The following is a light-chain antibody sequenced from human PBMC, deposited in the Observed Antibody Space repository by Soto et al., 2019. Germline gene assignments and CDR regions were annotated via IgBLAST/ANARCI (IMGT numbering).Light chain of an antibody. CDR2: GAS. CDR3: QQYGTSTGT. J-gene: IGKJ1*01. Sequence: EIVMTQSPATLSVSPGERVTLSCRASQSVSSNLAWYQQKPGQSPRLLIYGASTRATGIPARFSGSGSGTDFALTISRLEPEDFAVYYCQQYGTSTGTFGQGTKVDI. V-gene: IGKV3-15*01. CDR1: QSVSSN.